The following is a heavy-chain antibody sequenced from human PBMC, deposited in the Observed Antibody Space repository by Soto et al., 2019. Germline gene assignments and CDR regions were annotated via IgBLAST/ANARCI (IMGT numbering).Heavy chain of an antibody. CDR2: IYYSGST. CDR1: GGSISSGGYY. Sequence: QVQLQESGPGLVKPSQTLSLTCTVSGGSISSGGYYWSWIRQHPGKGLEWIGYIYYSGSTYYNPSRKSRVTISVAASKNQFSLKLSSVTAADTAVYYCARDSTYCSGGSCYSHGFNPWGQGTLVTVSS. CDR3: ARDSTYCSGGSCYSHGFNP. V-gene: IGHV4-31*03. J-gene: IGHJ5*02. D-gene: IGHD2-15*01.